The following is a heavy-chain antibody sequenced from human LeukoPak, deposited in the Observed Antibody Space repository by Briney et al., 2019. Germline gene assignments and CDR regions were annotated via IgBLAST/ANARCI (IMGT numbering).Heavy chain of an antibody. CDR1: GFTFSSYS. J-gene: IGHJ6*03. V-gene: IGHV3-21*01. D-gene: IGHD6-6*01. CDR3: ARDPNLAIIAALAPDYYYYYYMDV. Sequence: PGGSLRLSCAASGFTFSSYSMNWVRQAPGKGLEWVSSISSSSSYIYYADSVKGRFTISRDNAKNSLYLQMNSLRAEDTAVYYCARDPNLAIIAALAPDYYYYYYMDVWGKGTTVTVSS. CDR2: ISSSSSYI.